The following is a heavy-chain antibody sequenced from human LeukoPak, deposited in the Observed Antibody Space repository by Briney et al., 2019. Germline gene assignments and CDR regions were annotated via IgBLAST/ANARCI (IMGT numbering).Heavy chain of an antibody. CDR3: ARTWYYYGSGRDYYYYYMDV. J-gene: IGHJ6*03. D-gene: IGHD3-10*01. Sequence: KASETLSLTCTVSGGSISSYYWSWIRQPAGKGLDWIGRIYTSGSTNYNPSLKSRVTISVDKSKNQFSLKLSSVTAADTAVYYCARTWYYYGSGRDYYYYYMDVWGKGTTVTVSS. CDR1: GGSISSYY. CDR2: IYTSGST. V-gene: IGHV4-4*07.